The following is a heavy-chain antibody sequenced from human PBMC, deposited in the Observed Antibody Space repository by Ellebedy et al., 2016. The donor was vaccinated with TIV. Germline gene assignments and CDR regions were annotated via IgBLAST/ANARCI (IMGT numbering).Heavy chain of an antibody. CDR2: IYYSGST. D-gene: IGHD1-1*01. J-gene: IGHJ4*02. Sequence: MPGGSLRLSCAVCGGSTSSSNWWCWVRQSPGKGLEWIGEIYYSGSTNYNPSLKSRVTISVDMSKNQFSLKLSSVTAADTAVYYCARGQRWNDYWGQGTLVSVSS. CDR3: ARGQRWNDY. V-gene: IGHV4-4*02. CDR1: GGSTSSSNW.